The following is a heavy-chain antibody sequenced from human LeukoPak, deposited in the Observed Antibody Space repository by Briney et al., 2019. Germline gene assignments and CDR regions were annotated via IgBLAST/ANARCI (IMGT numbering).Heavy chain of an antibody. V-gene: IGHV4-59*08. Sequence: PSETLSLTCTASGGSISSYYWSWIRQPPGKGLEWIGYIYYSGSTNYNPSLKSRVTISVDTSKNQFSLKLSSVTAADTAVYYCARWEYSSSWGSFDPWGQGTLVTVSS. D-gene: IGHD6-13*01. CDR1: GGSISSYY. CDR3: ARWEYSSSWGSFDP. CDR2: IYYSGST. J-gene: IGHJ5*02.